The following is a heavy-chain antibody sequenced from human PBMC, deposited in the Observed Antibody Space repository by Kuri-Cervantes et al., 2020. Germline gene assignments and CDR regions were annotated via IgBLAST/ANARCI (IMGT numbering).Heavy chain of an antibody. J-gene: IGHJ6*02. D-gene: IGHD2-2*01. V-gene: IGHV1-18*01. Sequence: ASVKVSCKASGYTFTSYGISWVRQAPGQGLEWMGWISAYNGNTNYAQKLQGRVTITADESTSTAYMELSSLRSEDTAVYYCARAIVVVPAALTQRGYYYYYYGMDVWGQGTTVTVSS. CDR2: ISAYNGNT. CDR3: ARAIVVVPAALTQRGYYYYYYGMDV. CDR1: GYTFTSYG.